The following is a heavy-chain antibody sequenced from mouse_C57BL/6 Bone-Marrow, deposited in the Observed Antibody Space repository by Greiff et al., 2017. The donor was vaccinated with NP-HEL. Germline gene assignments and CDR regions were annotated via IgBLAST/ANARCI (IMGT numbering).Heavy chain of an antibody. D-gene: IGHD1-1*01. J-gene: IGHJ3*01. CDR3: ARDRGFITTVVAPFAY. Sequence: DVMLVESGGGLVKPGGSLKLSCAASGFTFSSYAMSWVRQTPEKRLEWVATISDGGSYTYYPDNVKGRFTISRDNAKNNLYLQMSHLKSEDTAMYYCARDRGFITTVVAPFAYWGQGTLVTVSA. V-gene: IGHV5-4*01. CDR1: GFTFSSYA. CDR2: ISDGGSYT.